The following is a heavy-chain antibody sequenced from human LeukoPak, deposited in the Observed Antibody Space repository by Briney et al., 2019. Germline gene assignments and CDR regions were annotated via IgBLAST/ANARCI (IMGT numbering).Heavy chain of an antibody. Sequence: GASVKVSCKASGGIFSTYSISWVRQAPGQGLEWMGRIIPILAKANYAQKFQGRVTITADKSTSTAYMDLSSLRSEDTAVYYCARGGQFSTGAHFDYWGQGTPVTVSS. CDR1: GGIFSTYS. CDR2: IIPILAKA. J-gene: IGHJ4*02. V-gene: IGHV1-69*04. D-gene: IGHD1-26*01. CDR3: ARGGQFSTGAHFDY.